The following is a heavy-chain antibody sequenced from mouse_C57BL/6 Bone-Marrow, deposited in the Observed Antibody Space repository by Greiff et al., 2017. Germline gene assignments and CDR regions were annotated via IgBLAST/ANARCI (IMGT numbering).Heavy chain of an antibody. CDR2: ISGGGGNT. V-gene: IGHV5-9*01. CDR1: GFTFSSYT. D-gene: IGHD1-1*01. CDR3: ARHITTVVAPYFDY. J-gene: IGHJ2*01. Sequence: EVHLVESGGGLVKPGGSLKLSCAASGFTFSSYTMSWVRQTPEKRLEWVATISGGGGNTYYPDSVKGRFTISRDNAKNTLYLQMSSLRSEDTALYYCARHITTVVAPYFDYWGQGTTLTVSS.